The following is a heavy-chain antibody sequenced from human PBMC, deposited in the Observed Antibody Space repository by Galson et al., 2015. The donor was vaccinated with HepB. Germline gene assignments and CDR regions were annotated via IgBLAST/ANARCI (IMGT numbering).Heavy chain of an antibody. Sequence: SVKVSCKASGYTFTTNGISWVRQAPGQGLEWMGWISANSGNTKYAQNLQGRVTLTRDTSTSTAHLELRSLRYDDTAAYYCARDRDYRFDYWGQGTLVTVSS. CDR1: GYTFTTNG. V-gene: IGHV1-18*04. CDR2: ISANSGNT. J-gene: IGHJ4*02. D-gene: IGHD4/OR15-4a*01. CDR3: ARDRDYRFDY.